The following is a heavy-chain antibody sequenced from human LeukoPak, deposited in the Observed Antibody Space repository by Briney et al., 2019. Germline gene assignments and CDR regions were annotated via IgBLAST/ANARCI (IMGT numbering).Heavy chain of an antibody. CDR1: GFTFSDYA. CDR2: ISGSAHKI. CDR3: ATGEAVGDY. V-gene: IGHV3-23*01. Sequence: SGGSLRLSCVVSGFTFSDYAMSWVRQAPEKGLDWVSVISGSAHKIRYADSVKGRFTISRDNSENTVYLQMNSLRAEDTAVYYCATGEAVGDYWGQGTLVTVSS. J-gene: IGHJ4*02. D-gene: IGHD6-19*01.